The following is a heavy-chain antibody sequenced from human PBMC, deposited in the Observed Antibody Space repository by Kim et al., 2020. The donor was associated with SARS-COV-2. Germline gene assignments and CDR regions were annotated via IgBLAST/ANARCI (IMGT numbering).Heavy chain of an antibody. CDR1: GFTFSNYN. V-gene: IGHV3-48*02. CDR2: ISPGSSAI. D-gene: IGHD3-9*01. Sequence: GGSLRLSCAASGFTFSNYNMNWVRRAPGKGLEWLSYISPGSSAIYVADSVKGRFTISRDNAKNSLYLQMSGLRDEDTAVYFCARDGPAESEGYRSSHYFGMDVWGQGTMVTVSS. J-gene: IGHJ6*02. CDR3: ARDGPAESEGYRSSHYFGMDV.